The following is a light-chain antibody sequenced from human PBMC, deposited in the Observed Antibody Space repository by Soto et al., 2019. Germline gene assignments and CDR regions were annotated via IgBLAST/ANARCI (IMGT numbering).Light chain of an antibody. V-gene: IGKV1-9*01. J-gene: IGKJ4*01. Sequence: DIQLTQSPSFLSASVGDRVTVTCRASRDISSFLAWYHQTPGKAPNLLIYAASTLQSGVPSRFSGSGSGTEFTLTISSLQPEDFATYYCQQLYSYPLTFGGGTKVDIK. CDR3: QQLYSYPLT. CDR1: RDISSF. CDR2: AAS.